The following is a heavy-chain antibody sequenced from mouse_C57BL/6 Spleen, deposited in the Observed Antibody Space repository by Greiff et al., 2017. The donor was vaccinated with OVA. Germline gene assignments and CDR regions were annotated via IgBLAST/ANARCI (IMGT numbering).Heavy chain of an antibody. J-gene: IGHJ1*03. CDR3: ARSTTTVVDWYFDV. V-gene: IGHV1-19*01. CDR1: GYTFTDYY. Sequence: EVQLVESGPVLVKPGASVKMSCKASGYTFTDYYMNWVKQSHGKSLEWIGVINPYNGGTSYHQKFKGKATLTVDKSSSTAYMELNSLTSEDSAGYYCARSTTTVVDWYFDVWGTGTTVTVSS. D-gene: IGHD1-1*01. CDR2: INPYNGGT.